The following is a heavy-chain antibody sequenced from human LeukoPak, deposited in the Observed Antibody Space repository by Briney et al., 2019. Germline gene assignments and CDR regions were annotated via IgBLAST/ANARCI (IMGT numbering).Heavy chain of an antibody. V-gene: IGHV5-51*01. J-gene: IGHJ5*02. D-gene: IGHD3-9*01. CDR3: ARHEYYDILTGYYQGNWFDP. CDR2: IYPGDSDT. CDR1: GYSFTSYW. Sequence: GESLKISCKGSGYSFTSYWSGWVRQMPGKGLEWMGIIYPGDSDTRYSPSFQGQVTISADKSISTAYLQWSSLKASDTAMYYCARHEYYDILTGYYQGNWFDPWGQGTLVTVSS.